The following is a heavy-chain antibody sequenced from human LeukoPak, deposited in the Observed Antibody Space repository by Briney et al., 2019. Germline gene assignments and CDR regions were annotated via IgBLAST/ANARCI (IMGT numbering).Heavy chain of an antibody. CDR3: TTGGHYFGD. CDR2: IMSKTDGGTT. V-gene: IGHV3-15*01. J-gene: IGHJ4*02. Sequence: GGSLRLSCTASGFTLTDAWLSWVRQAPGRGLEWIGRIMSKTDGGTTDYAAPVRGRFTVSSDESKNTLYVPVNSLTPEGSAVYYGTTGGHYFGDWGQGTLVTVSS. CDR1: GFTLTDAW. D-gene: IGHD3-10*01.